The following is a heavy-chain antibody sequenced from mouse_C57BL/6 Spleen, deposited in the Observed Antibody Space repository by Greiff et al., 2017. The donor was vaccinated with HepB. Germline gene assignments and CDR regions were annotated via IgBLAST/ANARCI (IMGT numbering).Heavy chain of an antibody. CDR3: ARQDYYGSSSYFDV. Sequence: QVQLQQSGAELVKPGASVKMSCKASGYTFTSYWITWVKQRPGQGLEWIGDIYPGSGSTNYNEKFKSKATLTVDTSSSTAYMQLSSLTSEDSAVYYCARQDYYGSSSYFDVWGTGTTVTVSS. J-gene: IGHJ1*03. CDR1: GYTFTSYW. D-gene: IGHD1-1*01. V-gene: IGHV1-55*01. CDR2: IYPGSGST.